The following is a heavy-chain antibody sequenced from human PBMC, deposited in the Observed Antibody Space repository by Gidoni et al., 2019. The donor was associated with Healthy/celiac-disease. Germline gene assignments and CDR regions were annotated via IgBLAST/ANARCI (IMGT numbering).Heavy chain of an antibody. J-gene: IGHJ5*02. Sequence: QVQLQESCPGLVKPSQTLSLTCTVSGGSISSGGYYWSWIRQHPGKGMEWSGYIYYSGSTYYNPSLKSRVTISVDTSKNQFSLKLSSVTAADTAVYYCARDRRFLNWFDPWGQGTLVTVSS. CDR3: ARDRRFLNWFDP. CDR2: IYYSGST. D-gene: IGHD3-3*01. CDR1: GGSISSGGYY. V-gene: IGHV4-31*03.